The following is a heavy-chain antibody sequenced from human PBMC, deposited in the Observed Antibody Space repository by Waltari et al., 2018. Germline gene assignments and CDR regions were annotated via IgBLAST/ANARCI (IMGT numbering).Heavy chain of an antibody. CDR1: GFTFSSYA. J-gene: IGHJ4*02. V-gene: IGHV3-23*01. D-gene: IGHD3-3*01. CDR2: ISGGGGST. CDR3: AKVPFLYYDFWSGYYTSLDY. Sequence: EVQLLESGGGLVQPGGSLRLSCGASGFTFSSYAMSWVRQAPGKGLEWVTAISGGGGSTYYADSVKGRFTISRDNSKNTLYLQMNSLRAEDTAVYYCAKVPFLYYDFWSGYYTSLDYWGQGTLVTVSS.